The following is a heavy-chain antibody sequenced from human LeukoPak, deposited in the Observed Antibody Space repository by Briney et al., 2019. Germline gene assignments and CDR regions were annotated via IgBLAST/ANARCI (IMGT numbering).Heavy chain of an antibody. J-gene: IGHJ6*02. Sequence: PGGSLRLSCAASGFTFSSYSMNWVRQAPGKGLEWVSYISSSSSTIYYADSVKGRFTISRDNAKNSLYLQMNSLRAEDTAVYYCARGSAAADPYYYYGMDVWGQGTTVTVSS. CDR1: GFTFSSYS. D-gene: IGHD6-13*01. V-gene: IGHV3-48*04. CDR3: ARGSAAADPYYYYGMDV. CDR2: ISSSSSTI.